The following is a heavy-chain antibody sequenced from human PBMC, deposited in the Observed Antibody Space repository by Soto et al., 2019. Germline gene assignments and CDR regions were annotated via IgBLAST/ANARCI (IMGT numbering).Heavy chain of an antibody. Sequence: PSETLSLTCAVSGGSISSYYWSWIRQPPGKRLEYIGYIHHSGRTTYNPFLKSRVTISVDRSKNQFSLKLSSVTAADTAVYYCARVGGINWFDPWGQGTLVTVSS. D-gene: IGHD1-20*01. CDR1: GGSISSYY. CDR2: IHHSGRT. J-gene: IGHJ5*02. CDR3: ARVGGINWFDP. V-gene: IGHV4-59*12.